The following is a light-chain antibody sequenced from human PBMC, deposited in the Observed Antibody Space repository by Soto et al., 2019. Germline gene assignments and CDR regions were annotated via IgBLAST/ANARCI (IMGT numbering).Light chain of an antibody. Sequence: QSVLPQPPSVSGAPGQRVTISCTGSSSNIGAGYDIHWYQQLPGTAPKLLIYGHSNRPSGVPDRFSGSKSGTSASLAITGLPAEDEADYYGQSYDSSLSGSVFGGGTKRTVL. CDR2: GHS. CDR1: SSNIGAGYD. V-gene: IGLV1-40*01. CDR3: QSYDSSLSGSV. J-gene: IGLJ3*02.